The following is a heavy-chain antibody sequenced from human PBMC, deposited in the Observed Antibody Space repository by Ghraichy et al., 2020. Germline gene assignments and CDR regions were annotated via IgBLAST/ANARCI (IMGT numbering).Heavy chain of an antibody. CDR2: INHSGST. Sequence: SETLSLTCAVYGGSFSGYYWSWIRQPPGKGLEWIGEINHSGSTNYNPSLKSRVTISVDTSKNQFSLKLSSVTAADTAVYYCARSGSYGPMSWGQGTLVTVSS. D-gene: IGHD5-18*01. J-gene: IGHJ4*02. CDR3: ARSGSYGPMS. CDR1: GGSFSGYY. V-gene: IGHV4-34*01.